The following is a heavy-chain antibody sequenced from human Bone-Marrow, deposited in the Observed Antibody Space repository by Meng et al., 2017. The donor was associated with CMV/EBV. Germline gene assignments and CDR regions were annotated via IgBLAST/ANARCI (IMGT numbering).Heavy chain of an antibody. CDR2: ISQNGRNK. CDR3: ERDPSPIWFGDISGIGYFDY. Sequence: AMDWGGQATGSRQEWVEVISQNGRNKYNADSEKSRFTICRDNSKSKLFMQMNSLRGEGEDTAEYYCERDPSPIWFGDISGIGYFDYWGQGTLVTVSS. V-gene: IGHV3-30*04. D-gene: IGHD3-10*01. CDR1: A. J-gene: IGHJ4*02.